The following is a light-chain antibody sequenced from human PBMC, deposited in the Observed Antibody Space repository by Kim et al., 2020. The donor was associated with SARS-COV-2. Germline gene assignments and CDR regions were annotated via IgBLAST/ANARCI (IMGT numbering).Light chain of an antibody. J-gene: IGKJ1*01. V-gene: IGKV1-27*01. CDR3: QKYNAAPWT. CDR1: QGIFTS. CDR2: DAS. Sequence: ASVVDRFTITFRASQGIFTSLAWYQQKPGSVARVLIYDASALHSGVPSRFSGSGSGTDFTLTISSLQPEDVATYYCQKYNAAPWTFGQGTKVDIK.